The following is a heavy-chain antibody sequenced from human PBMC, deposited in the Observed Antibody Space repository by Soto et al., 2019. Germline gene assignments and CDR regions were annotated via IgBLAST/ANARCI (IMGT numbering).Heavy chain of an antibody. D-gene: IGHD3-9*01. J-gene: IGHJ4*02. CDR3: ARELSVGYFDPMIDY. Sequence: EVQLVESGGGLVKPGGSLRLSCAASGFTFSSYSMNWVRQAPGKGLEWVSSISSSSSYIYYADSVKGRFTISRDNAKNSLYLQMNSLRAEDTAVYYCARELSVGYFDPMIDYWGQGTLVTVSS. CDR1: GFTFSSYS. V-gene: IGHV3-21*01. CDR2: ISSSSSYI.